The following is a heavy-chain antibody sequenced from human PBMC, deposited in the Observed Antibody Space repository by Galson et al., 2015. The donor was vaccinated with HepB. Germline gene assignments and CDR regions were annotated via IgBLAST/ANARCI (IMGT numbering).Heavy chain of an antibody. CDR2: ISYAGGNK. V-gene: IGHV3-30*18. D-gene: IGHD6-13*01. J-gene: IGHJ4*02. CDR3: AKVHLTAGGMEMGT. CDR1: GFTFRNYG. Sequence: SLRLSCAASGFTFRNYGMPWVRQAPGKGLEWVAVISYAGGNKFYADSVKGRFISSRDNSKNSLYLQMNSLRPEDRAVYYCAKVHLTAGGMEMGTWGQGTLVTVSS.